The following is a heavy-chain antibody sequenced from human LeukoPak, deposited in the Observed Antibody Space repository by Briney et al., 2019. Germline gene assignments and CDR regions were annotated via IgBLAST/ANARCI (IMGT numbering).Heavy chain of an antibody. D-gene: IGHD2-2*01. V-gene: IGHV3-74*01. CDR2: INSDGSST. Sequence: GGSLRLSCAASGFTFSSYWMHWVRQAPGKGLVWVSRINSDGSSTRYADSVKGRFTISRDNTKNTLYLQMNSLRAEDTAVYYCAKDQYPRRTEGHSDYWGQGTLVTVSS. CDR3: AKDQYPRRTEGHSDY. CDR1: GFTFSSYW. J-gene: IGHJ4*02.